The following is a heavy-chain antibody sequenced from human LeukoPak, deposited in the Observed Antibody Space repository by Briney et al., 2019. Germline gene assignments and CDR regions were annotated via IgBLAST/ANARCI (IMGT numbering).Heavy chain of an antibody. CDR2: ISYDGSNK. V-gene: IGHV3-30*18. D-gene: IGHD6-13*01. J-gene: IGHJ4*02. CDR1: GYTFTSYG. Sequence: SCKASGYTFTSYGMHWVRQAPGKGLEWVAVISYDGSNKLYADSVKGRFTISRDNSKNTVYLQMNSLRAEDTAVYYCAKGAIAGGYYFDYWGQGTLVTVSS. CDR3: AKGAIAGGYYFDY.